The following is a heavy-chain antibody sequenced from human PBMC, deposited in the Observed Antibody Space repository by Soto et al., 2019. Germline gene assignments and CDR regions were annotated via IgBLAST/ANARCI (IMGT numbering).Heavy chain of an antibody. V-gene: IGHV4-30-4*01. J-gene: IGHJ5*02. CDR1: GGSISSGYYY. CDR2: IYYSGST. Sequence: PSETLCLTCTVAGGSISSGYYYWSWIRQPPGKGLEWIGYIYYSGSTYYNPSLKSRVTISVDTSKNQFSLKLSSVTAADTAVYYCARFCSGGSCNWFDPWGQGTLVTVSS. D-gene: IGHD2-15*01. CDR3: ARFCSGGSCNWFDP.